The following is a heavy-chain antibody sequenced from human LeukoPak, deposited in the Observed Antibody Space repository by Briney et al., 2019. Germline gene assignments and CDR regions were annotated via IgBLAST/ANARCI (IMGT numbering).Heavy chain of an antibody. D-gene: IGHD3-3*01. CDR3: ARESYYNFWSGYYTGLYYFDY. J-gene: IGHJ4*02. CDR2: ISTSGST. CDR1: GDSISSGSYY. Sequence: PSQTLSLTCTVSGDSISSGSYYWSWIRQPAGKGLEWIGRISTSGSTNYNPSLKGRVTIAVDTSKKQFSLRLSSVIAADTAVYYCARESYYNFWSGYYTGLYYFDYWGQGTLVTVSS. V-gene: IGHV4-61*02.